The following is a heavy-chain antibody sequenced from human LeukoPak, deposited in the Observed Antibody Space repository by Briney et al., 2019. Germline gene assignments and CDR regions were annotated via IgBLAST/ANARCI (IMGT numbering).Heavy chain of an antibody. CDR3: ARQGRIAAAGTPDLDFDY. V-gene: IGHV5-51*01. CDR1: GYSFTSYW. J-gene: IGHJ4*02. D-gene: IGHD6-13*01. Sequence: GESLKISCKGSGYSFTSYWIGWVRQMPGKGLEWMGIIYPGDSDTRYSPPFQGQVTIPADKSISTAYLQWSSLKASDAAMYYCARQGRIAAAGTPDLDFDYWGQGTLVTVSS. CDR2: IYPGDSDT.